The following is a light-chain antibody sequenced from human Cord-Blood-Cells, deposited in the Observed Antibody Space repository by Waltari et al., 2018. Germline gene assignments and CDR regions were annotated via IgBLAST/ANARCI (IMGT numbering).Light chain of an antibody. V-gene: IGKV1-5*01. Sequence: DIQMTQSPSTLSASVGDRVTITCRASQRISSWLAWYQQKPGKAPKLLIYDASSLESGVPSRFSGSGSGTGFTLTISSLQPDDFATYYCQQYNSYSWTFGQGTKVEIK. CDR3: QQYNSYSWT. J-gene: IGKJ1*01. CDR2: DAS. CDR1: QRISSW.